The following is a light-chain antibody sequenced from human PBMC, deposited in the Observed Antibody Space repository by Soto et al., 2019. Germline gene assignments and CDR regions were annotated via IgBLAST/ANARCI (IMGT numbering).Light chain of an antibody. CDR2: EVS. V-gene: IGLV2-14*01. J-gene: IGLJ2*01. Sequence: QSALTQPASVSGSPGQSITISCTGTSSDVGNYDYVSWYQQYPGKAPKLMIYEVSNRPSGVSNRFSGSKSGNTASLTISGLQAEDEAAYYCRSYRSRSTIVLFAEGTKLTVL. CDR1: SSDVGNYDY. CDR3: RSYRSRSTIVL.